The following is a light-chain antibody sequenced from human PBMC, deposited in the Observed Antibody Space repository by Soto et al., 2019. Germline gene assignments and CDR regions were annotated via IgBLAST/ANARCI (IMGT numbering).Light chain of an antibody. CDR1: QSVSSSY. CDR2: RTS. J-gene: IGKJ5*01. CDR3: QQYGSSLIT. Sequence: EIVLTQSPGTLSLSPGERATLSCRASQSVSSSYLAWYQQKPGQAPRLLIYRTSNRATGIPDRFSGSGSGTDFTLTISRLEPEDFAVYYCQQYGSSLITFGQGTRLEI. V-gene: IGKV3-20*01.